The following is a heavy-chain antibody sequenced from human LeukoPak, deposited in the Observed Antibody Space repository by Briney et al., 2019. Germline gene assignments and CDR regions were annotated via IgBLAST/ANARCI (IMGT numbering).Heavy chain of an antibody. Sequence: GGSLRLSCAASGFTFSSYSMNWVRQAPGKGLEWLSYISGSSSTIYYADSVKGRFTISRDNAKNSLYLQMDSLRAEDTAVYYCARESLGYCSGSTCYYFYMDFWGKGTTVTVSS. D-gene: IGHD2-15*01. V-gene: IGHV3-48*04. J-gene: IGHJ6*03. CDR2: ISGSSSTI. CDR3: ARESLGYCSGSTCYYFYMDF. CDR1: GFTFSSYS.